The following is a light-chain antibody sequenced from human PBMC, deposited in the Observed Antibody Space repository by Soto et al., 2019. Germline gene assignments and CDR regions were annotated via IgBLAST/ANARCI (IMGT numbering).Light chain of an antibody. CDR3: QSSDSSLSGSVV. V-gene: IGLV1-40*01. Sequence: QSVLTQPPSVSGAPGQRVTISCAGSSYNIGAGYDVNWYQPLPGTAPKLLIYDDTNRPSGVPDRFSGSKSATSASLAITGLRAEDEANYYCQSSDSSLSGSVVFGGGTKLTVL. J-gene: IGLJ2*01. CDR2: DDT. CDR1: SYNIGAGYD.